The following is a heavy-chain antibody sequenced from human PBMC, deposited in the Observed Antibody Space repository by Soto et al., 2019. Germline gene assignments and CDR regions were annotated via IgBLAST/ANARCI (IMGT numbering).Heavy chain of an antibody. V-gene: IGHV4-39*07. CDR1: GGSISSSSYY. CDR2: IYYSGST. D-gene: IGHD1-1*01. CDR3: ARDRSNSPEYFDY. Sequence: PSETLSLTCTVSGGSISSSSYYWGWIRQPPGKGLEWIGYIYYSGSTSYNPSLKSRLTISIDTSKNQFSLTLTSVSAADTAVYYCARDRSNSPEYFDYWGQGTLVTVSS. J-gene: IGHJ4*02.